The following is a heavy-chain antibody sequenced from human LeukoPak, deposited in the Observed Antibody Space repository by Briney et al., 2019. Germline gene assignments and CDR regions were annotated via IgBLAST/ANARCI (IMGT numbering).Heavy chain of an antibody. CDR1: EFTFTTYS. CDR3: AKSAYYDASGYYREYYFDY. J-gene: IGHJ4*02. D-gene: IGHD3-22*01. V-gene: IGHV3-21*04. CDR2: ISSSGSYI. Sequence: GGSLRLSCAASEFTFTTYSMNWVRQAPGKGLEWVSSISSSGSYIYYADSVKGRFTISRDNAKKSLYLQMNSLRAEDTAVYYCAKSAYYDASGYYREYYFDYWGQGTLVTVSS.